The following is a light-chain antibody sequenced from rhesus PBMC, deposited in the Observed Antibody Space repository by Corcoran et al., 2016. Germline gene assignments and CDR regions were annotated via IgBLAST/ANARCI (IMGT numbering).Light chain of an antibody. Sequence: ETVVTQSPATLSLSPGERTTLSCRASQSVGSNLAWYQQKPGQAPKLLIFAASSRATGIPDRFSGSGSGTEFALTISSLEPGGVGVYYCQQYNNLRTFGQGTKVEL. V-gene: IGKV3-24*04. J-gene: IGKJ1*01. CDR2: AAS. CDR1: QSVGSN. CDR3: QQYNNLRT.